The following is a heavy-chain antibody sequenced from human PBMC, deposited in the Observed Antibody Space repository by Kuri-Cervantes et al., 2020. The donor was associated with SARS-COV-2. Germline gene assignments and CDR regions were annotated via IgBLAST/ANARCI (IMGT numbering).Heavy chain of an antibody. V-gene: IGHV1-46*01. D-gene: IGHD3-22*01. J-gene: IGHJ6*03. CDR1: GYTFTSYY. CDR3: ARDPTMIVVHNYYYYMDV. CDR2: IHPSGGST. Sequence: ASVKVSCKASGYTFTSYYMHWVRQAPGQGLEWMGIIHPSGGSTSYAQKFQGRVTMTRDTSTSTAYMELSRLRSDDTAVYYCARDPTMIVVHNYYYYMDVWGKGTTVTVSS.